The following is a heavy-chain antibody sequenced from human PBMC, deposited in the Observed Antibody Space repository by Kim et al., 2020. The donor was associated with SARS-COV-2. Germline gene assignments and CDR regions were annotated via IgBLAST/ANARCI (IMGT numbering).Heavy chain of an antibody. Sequence: GGSLRLSCAASGFTFSDYYMSWIRQAPGKGLEWVSYISSSSSYTNYADSVKGRFTISRDNAKNSLYLQMNSLRAEDTAVYYCARSITIFGVVKFMWGYWGQGTLVTVSS. D-gene: IGHD3-3*01. V-gene: IGHV3-11*06. CDR3: ARSITIFGVVKFMWGY. J-gene: IGHJ4*02. CDR2: ISSSSSYT. CDR1: GFTFSDYY.